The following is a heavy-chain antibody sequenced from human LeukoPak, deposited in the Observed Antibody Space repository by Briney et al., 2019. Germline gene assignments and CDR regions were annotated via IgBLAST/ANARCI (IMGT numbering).Heavy chain of an antibody. CDR1: GGTFSSYA. D-gene: IGHD3-9*01. V-gene: IGHV1-69*05. Sequence: ASVKVSCRASGGTFSSYAISWVRQAPGQGLEWMGGIIPIFGTANYAQKFQGRVTITTDESTSTAYMELSSLRSEDTAVYYCAISTYYDILNAFDIWGQGTMVTVSS. CDR2: IIPIFGTA. CDR3: AISTYYDILNAFDI. J-gene: IGHJ3*02.